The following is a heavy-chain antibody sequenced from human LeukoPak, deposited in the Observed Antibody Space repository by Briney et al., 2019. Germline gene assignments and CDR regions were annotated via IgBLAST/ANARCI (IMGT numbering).Heavy chain of an antibody. V-gene: IGHV4-61*02. D-gene: IGHD6-19*01. CDR3: ARASSGWNRFDY. Sequence: SQTLSLTCTVSGGSISSGSYYWSWIRQPAGKGLEWIGRIYTSGSTNYNPSLKSRVTISVDTSKNQFSLKSSSVTAADTAVYYCARASSGWNRFDYWGQGTLVTVSS. CDR1: GGSISSGSYY. CDR2: IYTSGST. J-gene: IGHJ4*02.